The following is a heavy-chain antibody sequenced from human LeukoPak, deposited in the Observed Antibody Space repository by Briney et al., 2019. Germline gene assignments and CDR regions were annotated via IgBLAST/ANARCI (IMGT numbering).Heavy chain of an antibody. CDR1: GFTFSSYS. CDR3: AKPYCSSTSCQYYPFDY. J-gene: IGHJ4*02. Sequence: GGSLRLSCAASGFTFSSYSMNWVRQAPGKGLEWVSGISWNSDSIGYADSVKGRFTISRDNAKNSLYLQMNSLRAEDTAVYYCAKPYCSSTSCQYYPFDYWGQGTLVTVSS. CDR2: ISWNSDSI. D-gene: IGHD2-2*01. V-gene: IGHV3-9*01.